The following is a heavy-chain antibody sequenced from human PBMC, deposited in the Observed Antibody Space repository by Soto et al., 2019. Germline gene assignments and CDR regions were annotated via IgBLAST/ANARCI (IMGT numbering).Heavy chain of an antibody. CDR3: ARDLGREHHYFDY. D-gene: IGHD1-1*01. V-gene: IGHV4-61*01. CDR1: GGSVSSGSYY. J-gene: IGHJ4*02. CDR2: IYYSGST. Sequence: SETLSLTCTFSGGSVSSGSYYWSWIRQPPGKGLEWIGYIYYSGSTNYNPSLKSRVTISVDTSKNQFSLKLSSVTAADTAVYYCARDLGREHHYFDYWGQGTLVTVSS.